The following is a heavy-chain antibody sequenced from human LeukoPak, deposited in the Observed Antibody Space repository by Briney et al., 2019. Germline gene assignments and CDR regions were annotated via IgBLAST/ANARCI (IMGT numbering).Heavy chain of an antibody. CDR3: ARDIATSGDFDY. CDR2: VSSTGSHI. CDR1: GFTFSTYS. D-gene: IGHD2-21*01. Sequence: GGSLRLSCAASGFTFSTYSMTWVRQAPVKGLEWVSSVSSTGSHIYYADSVKGRFTISRDNAKNSLYLQMNSLRAEDTAVYYCARDIATSGDFDYWGQGTLVTVSS. V-gene: IGHV3-21*01. J-gene: IGHJ4*02.